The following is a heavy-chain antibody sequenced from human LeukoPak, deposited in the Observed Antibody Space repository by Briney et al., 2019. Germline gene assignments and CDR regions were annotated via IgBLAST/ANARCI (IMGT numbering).Heavy chain of an antibody. Sequence: GGSLRLSCVGSGFTFRSHAMSWVRQAPEKGLEFVSGIYENGGTTYYADSVKGRFSISRDNSKNTLYLQMNSLRAEDTAVYYCARPQLGTNWFDPWGQGTLVTVSS. D-gene: IGHD7-27*01. CDR1: GFTFRSHA. CDR3: ARPQLGTNWFDP. J-gene: IGHJ5*02. CDR2: IYENGGTT. V-gene: IGHV3-23*01.